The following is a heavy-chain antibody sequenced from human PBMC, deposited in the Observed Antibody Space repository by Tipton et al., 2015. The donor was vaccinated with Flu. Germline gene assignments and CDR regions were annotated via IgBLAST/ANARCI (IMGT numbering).Heavy chain of an antibody. Sequence: TLSLTCTVSGGSISSGSYYWSWIRQPAGKGLEWIGRIYTTGRTNYNPSLKSRVTISADTSKNKFSLELRSVTAADTAVYYCARIYYYGSGGYYLDSWGQGTLATVSS. J-gene: IGHJ4*02. D-gene: IGHD3-10*01. CDR2: IYTTGRT. CDR1: GGSISSGSYY. CDR3: ARIYYYGSGGYYLDS. V-gene: IGHV4-61*02.